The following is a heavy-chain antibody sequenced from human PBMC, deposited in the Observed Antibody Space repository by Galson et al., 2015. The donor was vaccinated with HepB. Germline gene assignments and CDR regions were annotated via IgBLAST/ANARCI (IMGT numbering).Heavy chain of an antibody. D-gene: IGHD6-19*01. CDR1: GFTFGTYA. V-gene: IGHV3-23*01. CDR3: AKVGGWGSGWDGDYFDY. CDR2: ISGSGGST. J-gene: IGHJ4*02. Sequence: SLRLSCAASGFTFGTYAMSWVRQAPGKGLEWVSEISGSGGSTYYTDSVKGRFTISRDNSKNTLYLQMNSLRDEDTAVYYCAKVGGWGSGWDGDYFDYWGQGTLVTVSS.